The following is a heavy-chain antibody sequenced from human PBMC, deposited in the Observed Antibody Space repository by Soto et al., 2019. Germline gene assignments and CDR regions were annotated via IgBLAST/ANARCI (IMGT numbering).Heavy chain of an antibody. CDR1: GGSISSGGYY. D-gene: IGHD3-22*01. CDR3: ARVLMGSYYELDY. CDR2: IYYSGST. Sequence: PSETLSLTCTVSGGSISSGGYYWSWIRQNPGKGLEWIGYIYYSGSTYYNPSLKSRVTISVDTSKNQFSLKLSSVTAADTAVYYCARVLMGSYYELDYWGQGTLVTVSS. V-gene: IGHV4-31*03. J-gene: IGHJ4*02.